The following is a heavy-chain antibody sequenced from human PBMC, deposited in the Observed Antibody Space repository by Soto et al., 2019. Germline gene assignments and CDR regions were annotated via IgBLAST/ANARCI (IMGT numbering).Heavy chain of an antibody. CDR1: GLTFSSYV. CDR2: ISYDGSNK. D-gene: IGHD6-19*01. V-gene: IGHV3-30*18. CDR3: AEDARADSGLYYFDY. J-gene: IGHJ4*02. Sequence: QVQLVESGGGVVQPGRSLRLSCEASGLTFSSYVMHWVRQAPGKGPEWVALISYDGSNKYYADSVKGRFTISRDNSKNTLYLQMNSLRAEDTAVYYCAEDARADSGLYYFDYWGQGTLVTVSS.